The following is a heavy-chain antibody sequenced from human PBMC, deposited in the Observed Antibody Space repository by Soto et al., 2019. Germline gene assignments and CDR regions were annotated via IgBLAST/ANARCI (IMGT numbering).Heavy chain of an antibody. J-gene: IGHJ4*01. Sequence: QITLMESGPTLVKPTQTLTLTCTFSGFSLTTSGVGVGWIRQPPGKALEWLALISWDGNERYSPSLRSRLTITRDTYKNEVVLTVTNMDPVDTATYYCVHSTYYGPLSYWGHGILVTVSS. D-gene: IGHD3-10*01. CDR1: GFSLTTSGVG. CDR2: ISWDGNE. V-gene: IGHV2-5*02. CDR3: VHSTYYGPLSY.